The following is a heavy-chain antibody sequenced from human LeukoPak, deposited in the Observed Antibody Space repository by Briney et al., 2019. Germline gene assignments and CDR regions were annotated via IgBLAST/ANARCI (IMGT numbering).Heavy chain of an antibody. CDR3: ARGVGSDWYYDF. D-gene: IGHD6-19*01. Sequence: PGGSLRLSCAAFGFTFSSYAMHWVRQAPGKGLEWVAVISYDGSNKYYADSVRGRFTISRDNSKNTLYLQMNSLRAEDTAVYYCARGVGSDWYYDFWGQGTLVTVSS. CDR2: ISYDGSNK. V-gene: IGHV3-30-3*01. J-gene: IGHJ4*02. CDR1: GFTFSSYA.